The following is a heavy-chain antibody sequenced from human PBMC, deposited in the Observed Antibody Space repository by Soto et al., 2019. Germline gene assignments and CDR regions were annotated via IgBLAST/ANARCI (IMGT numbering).Heavy chain of an antibody. Sequence: SETLSLTCAVYGGSFSGYYWSWIRQPPGKGLEWIGEINHSGSTNYNPSLKSRVTISVDTSKNQFSLKLSSVTAADTAVYYCARLSFSYGVDVWGQGTTVTVSS. CDR2: INHSGST. V-gene: IGHV4-34*01. CDR3: ARLSFSYGVDV. CDR1: GGSFSGYY. J-gene: IGHJ6*02.